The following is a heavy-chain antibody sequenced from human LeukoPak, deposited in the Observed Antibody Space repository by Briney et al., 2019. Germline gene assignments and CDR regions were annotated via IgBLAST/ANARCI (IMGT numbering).Heavy chain of an antibody. D-gene: IGHD4-17*01. Sequence: GGSLRLSCGASGFIFSTYFMSWVRQAPGKWLESVSAVSGSADITYYADSVKGRFTVSRDNTKNTLYLQMNTLRAEDTAVYYCAKDPYGDYDLSLDYWGQGTLVTVSS. V-gene: IGHV3-23*01. CDR3: AKDPYGDYDLSLDY. J-gene: IGHJ4*02. CDR1: GFIFSTYF. CDR2: VSGSADIT.